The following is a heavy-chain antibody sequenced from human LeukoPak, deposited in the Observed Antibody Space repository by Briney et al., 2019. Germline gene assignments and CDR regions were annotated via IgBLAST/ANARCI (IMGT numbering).Heavy chain of an antibody. D-gene: IGHD3-3*02. Sequence: GGSLRLSCAASGFTFSTYWMHWVRQAPGKGPVWVSRISSDGSNTNYADSVKGRFTISRDNANNTLYLQMNSLRAEDTAVYYCVLVSLTPGWGQGTLVTVSS. V-gene: IGHV3-74*01. CDR2: ISSDGSNT. J-gene: IGHJ4*02. CDR1: GFTFSTYW. CDR3: VLVSLTPG.